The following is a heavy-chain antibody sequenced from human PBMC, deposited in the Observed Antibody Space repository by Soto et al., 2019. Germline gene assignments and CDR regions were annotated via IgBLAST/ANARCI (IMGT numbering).Heavy chain of an antibody. CDR2: VKSKVDGGSI. D-gene: IGHD3-16*01. CDR1: GFTFNGAW. J-gene: IGHJ4*02. CDR3: SADLPDWGAYAFDY. Sequence: GGSLRLSCTASGFTFNGAWMNWVRQAPGKGLEWVGRVKSKVDGGSIDYAAPVRGRFSISRDDSRSTVDLQMNSLSAEDSAMYYCSADLPDWGAYAFDYWGQGALVTVSS. V-gene: IGHV3-15*07.